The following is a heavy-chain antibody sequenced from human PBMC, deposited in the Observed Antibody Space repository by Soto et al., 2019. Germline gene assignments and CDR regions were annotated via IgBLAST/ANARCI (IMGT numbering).Heavy chain of an antibody. CDR3: ARGRGEFDA. CDR2: IYSNGDT. J-gene: IGHJ5*02. Sequence: SETLSLTCSVSSDSMNSGGYYWSWIRQHPGKGLEWIGYIYSNGDTYYNPSLKSRVTISVDTSKNQLSLNLRSVSAADTAVYYCARGRGEFDAWGQGTPVTVSS. D-gene: IGHD2-21*01. CDR1: SDSMNSGGYY. V-gene: IGHV4-31*03.